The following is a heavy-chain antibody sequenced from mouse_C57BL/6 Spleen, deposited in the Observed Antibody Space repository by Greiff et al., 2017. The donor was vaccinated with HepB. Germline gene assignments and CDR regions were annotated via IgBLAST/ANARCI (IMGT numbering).Heavy chain of an antibody. V-gene: IGHV1-53*01. J-gene: IGHJ4*01. CDR2: INPSNGGT. D-gene: IGHD1-1*01. CDR3: ARKFTYYYGSTLYAMDY. Sequence: HVQLQQPGTELVKPGASVKLSCKASGYTFTSYWMHWVKQRPGQGLEWIGNINPSNGGTNYNEKFKSKATLTVDKSSSTAYMQLSSLTSEDSAVYYCARKFTYYYGSTLYAMDYWGQGTSVTVSS. CDR1: GYTFTSYW.